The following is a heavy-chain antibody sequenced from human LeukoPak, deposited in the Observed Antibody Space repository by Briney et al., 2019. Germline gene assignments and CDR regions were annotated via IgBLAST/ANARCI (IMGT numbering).Heavy chain of an antibody. CDR1: GGTFSSYA. CDR3: ARDDFSTYPGLNYFDY. CDR2: IIPIFGTA. J-gene: IGHJ4*02. V-gene: IGHV1-69*13. D-gene: IGHD4-11*01. Sequence: SAKVSCKASGGTFSSYAISWVRQAPGQGLEWMGGIIPIFGTANHAQKFQGRVTITADESTSTAYMELSSLRSEDTAVYYCARDDFSTYPGLNYFDYWGQGSLVTVSS.